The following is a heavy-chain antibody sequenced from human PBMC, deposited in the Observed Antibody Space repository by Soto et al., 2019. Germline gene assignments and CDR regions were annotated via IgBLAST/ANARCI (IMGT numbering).Heavy chain of an antibody. D-gene: IGHD6-13*01. Sequence: GGSLRLSCAASGFTFSSYSMNWVRQAPGKGLEWVSYISSSSSTIYYADSVKGRFTISRDNAKNSLYLQMNSLRDEDTAVYYCARAEMSSSWQYYFDYWGQGTLVTVSS. CDR1: GFTFSSYS. CDR3: ARAEMSSSWQYYFDY. V-gene: IGHV3-48*02. CDR2: ISSSSSTI. J-gene: IGHJ4*02.